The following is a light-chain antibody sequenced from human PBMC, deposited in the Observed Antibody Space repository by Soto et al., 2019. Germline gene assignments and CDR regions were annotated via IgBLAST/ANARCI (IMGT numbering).Light chain of an antibody. CDR2: GAS. V-gene: IGKV3-15*01. J-gene: IGKJ5*01. CDR1: QRVSSN. Sequence: TQSTNTLSLSPGERATLPCRDSQRVSSNLAWDKQKPGQAPRLLIYGASTRATGIPARFSGSGSGTEFTLTISSLQSEDFAVYYCQQYNNWPPITFGQGTPLEIK. CDR3: QQYNNWPPIT.